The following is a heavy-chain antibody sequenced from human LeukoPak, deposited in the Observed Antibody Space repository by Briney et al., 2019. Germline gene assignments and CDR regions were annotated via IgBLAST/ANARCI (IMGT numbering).Heavy chain of an antibody. Sequence: PGRSLRLSCAASGFTFSSYWMSWVRQAPGKGLEWVANIKQDGSEKYYVDSVKGRFTISRDNAKNSLYLQMNSLRAEDTAVYYCARARGAVVAASYYFDYWGQGTLVTVSS. J-gene: IGHJ4*02. V-gene: IGHV3-7*05. CDR3: ARARGAVVAASYYFDY. CDR1: GFTFSSYW. D-gene: IGHD2-15*01. CDR2: IKQDGSEK.